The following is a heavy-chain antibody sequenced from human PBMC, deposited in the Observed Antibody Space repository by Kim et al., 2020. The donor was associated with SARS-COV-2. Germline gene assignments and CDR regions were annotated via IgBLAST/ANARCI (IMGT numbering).Heavy chain of an antibody. Sequence: VKCRFTISRDNPENTLYLQMNSLRPEDTAVYYCAKAVVRGVNYYYYGMDVWGQGTTVAVSS. V-gene: IGHV3-30*02. J-gene: IGHJ6*01. CDR3: AKAVVRGVNYYYYGMDV. D-gene: IGHD3-10*01.